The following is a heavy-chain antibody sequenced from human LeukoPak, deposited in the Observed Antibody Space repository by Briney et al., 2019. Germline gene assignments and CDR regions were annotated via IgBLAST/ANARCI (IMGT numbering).Heavy chain of an antibody. J-gene: IGHJ4*02. CDR3: TKATQWLAFDY. CDR2: IYNSGTT. V-gene: IGHV4-59*11. Sequence: SSETLSLTCTVSGGSISSHFWSWIRQPPGKGLGWIGNIYNSGTTNYNPSLESRVTISVDTSKNQLSLQLTSVTAADTAVYYCTKATQWLAFDYWGRGTLVTVSS. CDR1: GGSISSHF. D-gene: IGHD6-19*01.